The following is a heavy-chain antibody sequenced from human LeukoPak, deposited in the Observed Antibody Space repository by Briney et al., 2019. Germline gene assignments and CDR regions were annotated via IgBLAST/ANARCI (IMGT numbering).Heavy chain of an antibody. CDR1: GGTFSSYA. Sequence: GSSVKVSCKASGGTFSSYAISWVRQAPGQGLEWMGGIIPIFGTANYAQKFQGRVTITADESTSTAYMELSSLRSEDTAVYYCARDQRYSSSPTSYWYFDLWGRGTLVTVSS. V-gene: IGHV1-69*01. J-gene: IGHJ2*01. CDR3: ARDQRYSSSPTSYWYFDL. D-gene: IGHD6-6*01. CDR2: IIPIFGTA.